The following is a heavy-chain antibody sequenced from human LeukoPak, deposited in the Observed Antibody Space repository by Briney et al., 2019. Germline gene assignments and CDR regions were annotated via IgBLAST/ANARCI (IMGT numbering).Heavy chain of an antibody. CDR1: GFTFSSYG. D-gene: IGHD2-2*01. CDR3: AKVVVPAAPGGGFDI. CDR2: IRYDGSNK. J-gene: IGHJ3*02. V-gene: IGHV3-30*02. Sequence: GGSLRLSCAASGFTFSSYGMHWVRQAPGKGLEWVAFIRYDGSNKYYADSVKGRFTISRDNSKNTLYLQMNSLRAEDTAVYYCAKVVVPAAPGGGFDIWGQGTMVTVSS.